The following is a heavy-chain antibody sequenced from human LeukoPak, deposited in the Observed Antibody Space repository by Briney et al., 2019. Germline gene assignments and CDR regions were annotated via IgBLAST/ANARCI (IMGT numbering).Heavy chain of an antibody. CDR1: GFTFSSYA. CDR2: ISERSSYI. Sequence: GGSLRLSCAAAGFTFSSYAMSWVRQAPGKGLEWVSSISERSSYIYYADSMKGRFTISGDNAKNSLYLQMNSLRAEDTAVYYCARSTRRQNDAFDIWGQGTVVTVSS. V-gene: IGHV3-21*01. CDR3: ARSTRRQNDAFDI. J-gene: IGHJ3*02.